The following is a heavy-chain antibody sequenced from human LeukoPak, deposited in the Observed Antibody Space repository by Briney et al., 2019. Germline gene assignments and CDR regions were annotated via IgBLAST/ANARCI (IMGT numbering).Heavy chain of an antibody. CDR1: GFTFSSYA. J-gene: IGHJ4*02. CDR2: ISGSGGST. CDR3: ARDRGGSAYFDY. D-gene: IGHD3-10*01. V-gene: IGHV3-23*01. Sequence: GGSLRLFCAASGFTFSSYAMSWVRQAPGKGLEWVSAISGSGGSTYYADSVKGRFTISRDNAKNSLYLQMNSLRAEDTAVYYCARDRGGSAYFDYWGQGTLVTVSS.